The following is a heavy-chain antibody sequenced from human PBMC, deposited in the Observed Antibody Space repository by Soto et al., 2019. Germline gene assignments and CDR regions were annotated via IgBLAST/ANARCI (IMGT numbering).Heavy chain of an antibody. CDR1: GGTFSSYT. Sequence: QVQLVQSGAAVKKPGSSVKVSCKASGGTFSSYTISWVRQAPGQGLEWMGRIIPILGIANYAQKFQGRVTITADKSTSTAYMELSSLRSEDTAVYYCARDGAYYYDSSGYNGMDVWGQGTTVTVSS. V-gene: IGHV1-69*08. J-gene: IGHJ6*02. D-gene: IGHD3-22*01. CDR2: IIPILGIA. CDR3: ARDGAYYYDSSGYNGMDV.